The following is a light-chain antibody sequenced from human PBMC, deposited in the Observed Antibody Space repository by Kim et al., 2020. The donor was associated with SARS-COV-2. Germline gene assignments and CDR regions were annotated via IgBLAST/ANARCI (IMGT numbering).Light chain of an antibody. V-gene: IGKV1-9*01. J-gene: IGKJ5*01. Sequence: ASVGDRVTLTCRASQGISSYLAWYQQQPGKAPKLLIYAASTLQSGVPSRFSGSGSGTDFTLTISSLQPEDFAAYYCQQLNYYPITFGQGTRLEIK. CDR1: QGISSY. CDR2: AAS. CDR3: QQLNYYPIT.